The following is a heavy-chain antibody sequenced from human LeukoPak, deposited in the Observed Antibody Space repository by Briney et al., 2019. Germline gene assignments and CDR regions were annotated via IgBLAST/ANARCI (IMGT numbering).Heavy chain of an antibody. D-gene: IGHD3-22*01. CDR2: IYSGGST. CDR1: GFTASSNY. Sequence: GGPLRLSCAASGFTASSNYMSWVRQAPGKGLEWVSVIYSGGSTYYADSVKGRFTISRDNSKNTLYLQMNSLRAEDTAVYYCARDTTTMTYYYYYMDVWGKGTTVTISS. V-gene: IGHV3-53*01. J-gene: IGHJ6*03. CDR3: ARDTTTMTYYYYYMDV.